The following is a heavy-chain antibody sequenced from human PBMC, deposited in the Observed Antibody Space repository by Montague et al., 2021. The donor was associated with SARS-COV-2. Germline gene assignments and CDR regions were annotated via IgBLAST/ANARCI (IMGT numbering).Heavy chain of an antibody. CDR1: GGSISSSSYY. D-gene: IGHD6-19*01. CDR2: IYYSGST. J-gene: IGHJ4*02. V-gene: IGHV4-39*01. Sequence: SETLSLTCTVSGGSISSSSYYWGWIRQPPGKGLEWIGSIYYSGSTYYNPSLKSRVTISVGTSKNQLSLKLSSVTAADTAVYYCASDSKRWLVLGGGYYFDLWGRGTLVTVSS. CDR3: ASDSKRWLVLGGGYYFDL.